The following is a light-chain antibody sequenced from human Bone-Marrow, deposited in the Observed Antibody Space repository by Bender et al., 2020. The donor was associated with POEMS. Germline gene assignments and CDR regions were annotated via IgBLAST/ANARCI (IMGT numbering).Light chain of an antibody. J-gene: IGLJ1*01. V-gene: IGLV2-14*01. CDR3: CSYAGRYTNYV. CDR2: EVR. CDR1: SNDIGGHDF. Sequence: QTALTQPASVSGSPGQSITISCTGTSNDIGGHDFVSWYQHHPGQAPKLIIYEVRNRPSGVSDRFSGSKSGNTASLTISGLQAEDEADYFCCSYAGRYTNYVFGSGTKVTVL.